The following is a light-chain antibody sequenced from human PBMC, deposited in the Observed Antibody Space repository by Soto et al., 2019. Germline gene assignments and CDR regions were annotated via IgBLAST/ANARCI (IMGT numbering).Light chain of an antibody. Sequence: EIVLTQSPATLSLSPGERATLSCRASQTVSSSYLAWCQQRPGQAPRLLIYGASTRAAGIPDRFSGSGSGTDFTLTITRLEPEDFVVYYCQQYGSSPRTFGQGTKVDIK. CDR1: QTVSSSY. CDR3: QQYGSSPRT. J-gene: IGKJ1*01. V-gene: IGKV3-20*01. CDR2: GAS.